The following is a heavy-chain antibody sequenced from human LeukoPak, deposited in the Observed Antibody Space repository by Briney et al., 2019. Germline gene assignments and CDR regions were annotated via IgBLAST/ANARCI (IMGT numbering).Heavy chain of an antibody. Sequence: ASVKVSCKASGYTFTSYYMHWVRQAPGQGLEWMGIINPSGGSTSYAQKFQGRVTMTRDTPTSTVYMELSSLRSEDTAVYYCARDWEYCSGGSCYSLPPDYWGQGTLVTVSS. CDR1: GYTFTSYY. D-gene: IGHD2-15*01. J-gene: IGHJ4*02. V-gene: IGHV1-46*03. CDR3: ARDWEYCSGGSCYSLPPDY. CDR2: INPSGGST.